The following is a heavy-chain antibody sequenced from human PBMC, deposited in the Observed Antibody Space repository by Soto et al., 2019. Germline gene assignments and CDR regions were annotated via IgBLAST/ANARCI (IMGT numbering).Heavy chain of an antibody. Sequence: QVPLVQSGAEVKKPGASVKVSCKASGFTFISYGISWVRQAPGQGLEWMGWISAYTGDTNYAQNFQGRVTMTTDTSTSTAYMELRSLRSDDTAVYYCARDQRYYGSGSYYSDYWGQGTLVTVSS. J-gene: IGHJ4*02. CDR2: ISAYTGDT. D-gene: IGHD3-10*01. CDR3: ARDQRYYGSGSYYSDY. CDR1: GFTFISYG. V-gene: IGHV1-18*04.